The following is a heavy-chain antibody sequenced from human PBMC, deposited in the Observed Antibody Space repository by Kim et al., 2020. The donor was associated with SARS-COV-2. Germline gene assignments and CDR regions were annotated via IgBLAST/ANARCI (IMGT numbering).Heavy chain of an antibody. CDR1: GGTFSSYA. CDR2: IIPMLDIA. J-gene: IGHJ1*01. CDR3: ARLGEFCGGDCYPGA. D-gene: IGHD2-21*02. Sequence: SVKVSCKASGGTFSSYAISWVRQAPGQGLVWMGRIIPMLDIANYAQKFQGRVTITADKSTSTAYMELSSLRSEDTAVYYCARLGEFCGGDCYPGAWGQGTLVTVSS. V-gene: IGHV1-69*04.